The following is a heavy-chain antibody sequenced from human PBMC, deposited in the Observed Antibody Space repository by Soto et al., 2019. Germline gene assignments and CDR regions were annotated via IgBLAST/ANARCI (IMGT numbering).Heavy chain of an antibody. J-gene: IGHJ6*02. CDR1: GYTFTSYA. V-gene: IGHV1-69*13. CDR2: IIPIFGTA. D-gene: IGHD3-22*01. Sequence: GASVKVSCKASGYTFTSYAISWVRQAPGQGLEWMGGIIPIFGTANYAQKFQGRVTITADESTSTAYMELSSLRSEDTAVYYCARDRPGVTMIVVVNDYYYYGMDVWGQGTTVTVSS. CDR3: ARDRPGVTMIVVVNDYYYYGMDV.